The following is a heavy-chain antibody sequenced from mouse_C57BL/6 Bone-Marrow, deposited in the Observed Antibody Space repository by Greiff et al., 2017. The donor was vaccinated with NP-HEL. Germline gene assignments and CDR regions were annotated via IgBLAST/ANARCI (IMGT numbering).Heavy chain of an antibody. CDR2: SRNKANDYTT. V-gene: IGHV7-1*01. D-gene: IGHD2-2*01. CDR1: GFTFSDFY. Sequence: EVMLAESGGGLVQSGRSLRLSCATSGFTFSDFYMEWVRQAPGKGLEWIAASRNKANDYTTEYSASVKGRFIVSRDTSQSILYLQMNALRAEDTAIYYCARADGYPWYFDVWGTGTTVTVSS. J-gene: IGHJ1*03. CDR3: ARADGYPWYFDV.